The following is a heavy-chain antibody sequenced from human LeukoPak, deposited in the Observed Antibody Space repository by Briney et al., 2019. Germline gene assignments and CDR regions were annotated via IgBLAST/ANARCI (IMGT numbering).Heavy chain of an antibody. CDR1: GFTFSGHA. V-gene: IGHV3-30*02. J-gene: IGHJ4*02. CDR3: ARDLMWGFDS. Sequence: GGSLRLSCAASGFTFSGHAMHWVRQTPAVGLEWLAIIGDDGRVQHYTDSVKGRFTISRDNSKNTLFLQLNSLTPEDTALYLCARDLMWGFDSGGQGTLVTVS. CDR2: IGDDGRVQ. D-gene: IGHD7-27*01.